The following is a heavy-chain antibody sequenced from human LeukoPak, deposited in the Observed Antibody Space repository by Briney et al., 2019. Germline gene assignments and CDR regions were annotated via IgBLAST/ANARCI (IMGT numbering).Heavy chain of an antibody. Sequence: GGSLRLSCAASGFTFSNYWIHWVRQAPGKGLEWVANIKQDGSEKYYVDSVKGRFTISRDNSKNTLYLQMNSLRAEDTAVYYCAKSGLNRFDYWGQGTLVTVSS. J-gene: IGHJ4*02. CDR1: GFTFSNYW. CDR3: AKSGLNRFDY. V-gene: IGHV3-7*03. CDR2: IKQDGSEK. D-gene: IGHD2-15*01.